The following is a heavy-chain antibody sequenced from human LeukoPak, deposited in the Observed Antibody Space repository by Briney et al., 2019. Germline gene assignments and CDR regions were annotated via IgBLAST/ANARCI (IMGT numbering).Heavy chain of an antibody. V-gene: IGHV3-30-3*01. CDR1: GFTFSSYA. CDR2: ISYDGSNK. J-gene: IGHJ4*02. D-gene: IGHD5-18*01. Sequence: PGGPLRLSCAASGFTFSSYAMHWVRQAPGKGLEWVAVISYDGSNKYYADSVKGRFTISRDNSKNTLYLQMNSLRAEDTAVYYCARDYPTWIQLWLIDYWGQGTLVTVSS. CDR3: ARDYPTWIQLWLIDY.